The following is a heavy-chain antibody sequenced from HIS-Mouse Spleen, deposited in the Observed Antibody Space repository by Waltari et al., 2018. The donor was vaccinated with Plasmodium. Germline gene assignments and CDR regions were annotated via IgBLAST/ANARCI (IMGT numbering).Heavy chain of an antibody. D-gene: IGHD6-6*01. CDR3: ARTTYSSSSAKYYYYGMDV. Sequence: QVTLRESGPALVKPTQTLTLTCTFSGFSLSTSGMCVSWIRQPPGKALEWLARIDWDDDKYYRTSLKTKLNISKETSKNQVVLTMTNMDPVETATYYCARTTYSSSSAKYYYYGMDVWGQGTTFTVSS. J-gene: IGHJ6*02. CDR1: GFSLSTSGMC. CDR2: IDWDDDK. V-gene: IGHV2-70*15.